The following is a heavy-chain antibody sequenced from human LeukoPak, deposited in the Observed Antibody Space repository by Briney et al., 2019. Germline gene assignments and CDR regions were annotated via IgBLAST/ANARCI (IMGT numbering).Heavy chain of an antibody. J-gene: IGHJ4*02. Sequence: ASVKVSCKASGYTFTSYGISWVRQAPGQGLEWMGWISAYNGNTNYAQKLQGRVTMTRDTSTSTVYMELSSLRSEDTAVYYCARAMVRGVIDYWGQGTLVTVSS. D-gene: IGHD3-10*01. CDR2: ISAYNGNT. V-gene: IGHV1-18*01. CDR3: ARAMVRGVIDY. CDR1: GYTFTSYG.